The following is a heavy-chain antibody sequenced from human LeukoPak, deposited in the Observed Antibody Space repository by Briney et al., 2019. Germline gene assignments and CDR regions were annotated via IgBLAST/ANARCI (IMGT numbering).Heavy chain of an antibody. CDR1: GFTFDDYV. Sequence: GGSLRLSCAASGFTFDDYVMHWVRQGPGKGLEWVSLISGDGGTTYYADSVKGRFTISRDNSKNSLYLQMNSLRSEDTALYYCAKDIGRYSYWGQGTLVTVSS. J-gene: IGHJ4*02. D-gene: IGHD4-11*01. CDR2: ISGDGGTT. CDR3: AKDIGRYSY. V-gene: IGHV3-43*02.